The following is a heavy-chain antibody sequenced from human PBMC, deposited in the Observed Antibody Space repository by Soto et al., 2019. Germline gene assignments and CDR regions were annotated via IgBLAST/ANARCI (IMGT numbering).Heavy chain of an antibody. Sequence: EVQLLESGGGLVQPGGSLRLSCAASGITFSTCTMGWVRQAPGKGLEWVSSIIASGDITYYADSVKGRFTVSRDNSKSTMFLQMNNLRAEDTAVYYCAKDLRGPEAGTWYFGYWGQGTLVTVSS. V-gene: IGHV3-23*01. CDR1: GITFSTCT. D-gene: IGHD6-13*01. CDR3: AKDLRGPEAGTWYFGY. J-gene: IGHJ4*02. CDR2: IIASGDIT.